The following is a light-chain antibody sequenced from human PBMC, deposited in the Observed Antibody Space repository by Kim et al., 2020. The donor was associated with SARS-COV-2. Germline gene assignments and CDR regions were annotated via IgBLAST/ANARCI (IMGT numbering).Light chain of an antibody. V-gene: IGLV6-57*04. J-gene: IGLJ1*01. Sequence: NFMLTQPHSVSESPGKTVTISCTRRSGSIASNYVQWYQQRPGSAPTTVIYEDNQRPSGVPDRFSGSIDSSSNSASLTISGLKTEDEADYYCQSYDSSNRVFGTGTKVTVL. CDR3: QSYDSSNRV. CDR1: SGSIASNY. CDR2: EDN.